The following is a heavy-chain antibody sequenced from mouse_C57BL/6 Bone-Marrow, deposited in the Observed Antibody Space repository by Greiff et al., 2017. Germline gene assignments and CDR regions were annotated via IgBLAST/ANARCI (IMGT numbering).Heavy chain of an antibody. CDR2: IDPEIGDT. V-gene: IGHV14-4*01. CDR3: SSFDSNYYDI. D-gene: IGHD2-5*01. CDR1: GFNIKDDY. J-gene: IGHJ2*01. Sequence: EVQLQQSGAELVRPGASVKLSCTASGFNIKDDYIHWVKQRPEQGLEWIGWIDPEIGDTEYASNFQGKATITSDTSSNTAYIQLSSLTSADDAVDYYSSFDSNYYDIWGQGTPLTVAS.